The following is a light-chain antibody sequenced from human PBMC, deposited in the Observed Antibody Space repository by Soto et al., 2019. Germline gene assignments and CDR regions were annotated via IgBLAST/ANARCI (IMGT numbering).Light chain of an antibody. CDR1: SSDVGGYKY. J-gene: IGLJ2*01. CDR3: SSYTRSSTLVV. V-gene: IGLV2-14*01. CDR2: EVS. Sequence: QSVLTQPASVSGSPGQSITISCTGTSSDVGGYKYVSWYQQHPGKAPKLMIYEVSNRPSGVSNRFSGSKSGNTASLTISGLQAEDEADYYCSSYTRSSTLVVFGGGTKLTVL.